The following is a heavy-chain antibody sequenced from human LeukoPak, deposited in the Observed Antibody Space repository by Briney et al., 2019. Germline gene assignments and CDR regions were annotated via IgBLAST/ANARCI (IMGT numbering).Heavy chain of an antibody. J-gene: IGHJ4*02. CDR3: ARDPYGEGDRDY. CDR1: GYTFTSYG. D-gene: IGHD4-17*01. V-gene: IGHV1-18*04. CDR2: ISAYNGNT. Sequence: ASVKFSCKASGYTFTSYGISWVRQAPGQGLEWMGWISAYNGNTNYAQKLQGRVTMTTDTSTSTAYMELRSLRSDDTAVYYCARDPYGEGDRDYWGQGTLVTVSS.